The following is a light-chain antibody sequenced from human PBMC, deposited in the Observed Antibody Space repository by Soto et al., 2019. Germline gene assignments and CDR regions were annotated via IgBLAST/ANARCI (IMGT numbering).Light chain of an antibody. CDR2: QAS. CDR1: QSISSW. J-gene: IGKJ1*01. Sequence: DIQMTQSPSTLSASVGDRVTITCRASQSISSWLAWYQHKPGEAPKLLISQASILESGGPPRFSGSGSGTEFTLTITSLQPEDFTTYFCQQYTTYWTFGQGTKVDIK. V-gene: IGKV1-5*03. CDR3: QQYTTYWT.